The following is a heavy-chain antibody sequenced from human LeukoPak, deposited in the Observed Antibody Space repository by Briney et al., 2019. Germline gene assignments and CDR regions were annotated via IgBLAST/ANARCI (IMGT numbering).Heavy chain of an antibody. CDR2: IYYSGST. CDR1: GGSISSSSYY. V-gene: IGHV4-39*07. J-gene: IGHJ4*02. CDR3: AREWELRGFDY. Sequence: SETLSLTCTVSGGSISSSSYYWGWIRQPPGKGLEWIGSIYYSGSTYYNPSLKSRVTISVDTSKNQFSLKLSSVTAADTAVYYCAREWELRGFDYWGQGTLVTVSS. D-gene: IGHD1-26*01.